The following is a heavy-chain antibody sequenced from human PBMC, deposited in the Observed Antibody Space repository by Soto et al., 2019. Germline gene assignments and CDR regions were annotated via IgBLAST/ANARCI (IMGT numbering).Heavy chain of an antibody. Sequence: ASVKVSCKTSGGTFSSDAISWVRQALGQGLEWMGGIIPIFGTANYAQKFQGRVTMTRNTSISTAYMELSSLRSEDTAVYYCAILSWSDYYYYMDVWGKGTTVTVSS. J-gene: IGHJ6*03. CDR2: IIPIFGTA. V-gene: IGHV1-69*05. CDR3: AILSWSDYYYYMDV. CDR1: GGTFSSDA.